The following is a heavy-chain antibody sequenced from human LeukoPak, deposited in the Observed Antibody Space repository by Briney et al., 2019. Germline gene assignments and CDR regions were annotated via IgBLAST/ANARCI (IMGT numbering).Heavy chain of an antibody. CDR1: GFTFSTYN. V-gene: IGHV3-21*01. J-gene: IGHJ4*02. CDR2: ISTSGSYK. Sequence: PGGSLRLSCAASGFTFSTYNMNWVRQPPGKGLEWGSSISTSGSYKYYADTVRGRFTISRDNAKNSLWLQMNSLRAEDTAVYYCARGFSTDSGPRGPDYWGQGTLVTVSS. CDR3: ARGFSTDSGPRGPDY. D-gene: IGHD1-26*01.